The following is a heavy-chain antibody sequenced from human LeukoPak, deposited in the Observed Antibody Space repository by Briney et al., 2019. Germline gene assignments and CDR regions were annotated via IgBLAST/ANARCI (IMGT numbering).Heavy chain of an antibody. CDR3: ARERCPYSSGCGYGMDV. J-gene: IGHJ6*02. V-gene: IGHV4-59*01. Sequence: KTSETLSLTCTVSGGSISGYYWSWIRQPPGKGLEWIGYIYYSGSTNYNPSLKSRVTISVDTSKNQFSLKLSSVTAADTAVYYCARERCPYSSGCGYGMDVWGQGTTVTVSS. CDR2: IYYSGST. CDR1: GGSISGYY. D-gene: IGHD6-19*01.